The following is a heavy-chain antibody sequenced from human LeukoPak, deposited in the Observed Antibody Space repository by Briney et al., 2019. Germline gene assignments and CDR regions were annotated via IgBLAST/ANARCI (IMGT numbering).Heavy chain of an antibody. CDR2: IYYSGST. Sequence: PSETLSLTCTVSGGSISSYYWSWIRQPPGKGLEWIGYIYYSGSTNYNPSLKSRVTISVDTSKNLFSLKLSSVTAADTAVYYCARGILYYDILTGYLLYYFDYWGQGTLVTVSS. CDR1: GGSISSYY. CDR3: ARGILYYDILTGYLLYYFDY. D-gene: IGHD3-9*01. V-gene: IGHV4-59*08. J-gene: IGHJ4*02.